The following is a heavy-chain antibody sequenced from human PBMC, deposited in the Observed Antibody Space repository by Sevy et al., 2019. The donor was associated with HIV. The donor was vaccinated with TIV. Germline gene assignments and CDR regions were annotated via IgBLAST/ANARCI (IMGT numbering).Heavy chain of an antibody. D-gene: IGHD3-10*01. CDR1: GFTFSSYW. CDR3: ARSYFGAGTSYGRDV. Sequence: GGSLRLSCAASGFTFSSYWMSWVRQAPGKGLEWVANIKQDGSEKYYVDSVKGRFTISRDNAKSSLYLQWNSLRAEDTAIYYCARSYFGAGTSYGRDVWGQGTTVTVSS. CDR2: IKQDGSEK. J-gene: IGHJ6*02. V-gene: IGHV3-7*01.